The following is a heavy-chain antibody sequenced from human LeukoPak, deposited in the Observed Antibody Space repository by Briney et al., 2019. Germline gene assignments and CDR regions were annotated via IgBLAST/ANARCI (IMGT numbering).Heavy chain of an antibody. J-gene: IGHJ5*02. CDR3: AREGTSGTHLNWFDP. Sequence: SETLSLTCTVSGGSMSTYYWTWIRQPPGKGLEWIGFIYYTGSTNYNPSLKSRVTISVDTSKNQFSLKLSSVTAADTAVYYCAREGTSGTHLNWFDPWGQGTLVTLST. D-gene: IGHD1-1*01. CDR2: IYYTGST. CDR1: GGSMSTYY. V-gene: IGHV4-59*01.